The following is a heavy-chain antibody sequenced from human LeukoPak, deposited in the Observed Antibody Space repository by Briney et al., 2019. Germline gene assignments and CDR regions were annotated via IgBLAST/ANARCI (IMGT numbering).Heavy chain of an antibody. D-gene: IGHD3-22*01. CDR1: GITVSSNY. CDR3: AREYSVGYYFDY. Sequence: GGSPRLSCAASGITVSSNYMSWVRQAPGKGLEWVSVIYSGGSTYYADSVKGRFTISRDNSKNTLYLQMNSLRAEDTAVYYCAREYSVGYYFDYWGQGTLVTVSS. CDR2: IYSGGST. J-gene: IGHJ4*02. V-gene: IGHV3-53*01.